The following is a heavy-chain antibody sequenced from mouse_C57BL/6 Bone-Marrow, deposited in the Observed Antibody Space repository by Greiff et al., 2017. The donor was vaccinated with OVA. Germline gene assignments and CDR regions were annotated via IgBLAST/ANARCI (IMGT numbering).Heavy chain of an antibody. CDR1: GFSLTSYG. J-gene: IGHJ4*01. CDR2: IWRGGST. V-gene: IGHV2-5*01. Sequence: QVQLQQSGPGLVQPSQSLSITCTVSGFSLTSYGVHWVRQSPGKGLEWLGVIWRGGSTDYNAAFMSRLSITKDNSKSQVFFKMNSLQADDTAIYYCAKKGGGSSYGAMDYWGQGTSVTVSS. CDR3: AKKGGGSSYGAMDY. D-gene: IGHD1-1*01.